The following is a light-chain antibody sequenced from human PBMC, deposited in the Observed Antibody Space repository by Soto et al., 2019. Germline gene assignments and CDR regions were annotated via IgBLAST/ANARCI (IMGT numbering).Light chain of an antibody. J-gene: IGLJ3*02. Sequence: QSALTQPPSASGSPGQSVTISCSGTSSDVGRYNYVSWYQQYPGKAPNIIIYEVMKRPSGVSDRFSGSKSDNTASLTVSGLQPEDEAHYYCVSPAGSTSWAFGGGTKLTVL. V-gene: IGLV2-8*01. CDR3: VSPAGSTSWA. CDR1: SSDVGRYNY. CDR2: EVM.